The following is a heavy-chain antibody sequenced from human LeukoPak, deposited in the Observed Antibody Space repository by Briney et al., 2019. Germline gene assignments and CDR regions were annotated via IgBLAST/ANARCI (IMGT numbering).Heavy chain of an antibody. CDR3: AKDFRYTYGTFDY. CDR2: VNNDGSDS. V-gene: IGHV3-74*01. CDR1: GFSFSSYW. D-gene: IGHD5-18*01. J-gene: IGHJ4*02. Sequence: GGSLRLSCIASGFSFSSYWMHWVRQAPGKGPVWVSRVNNDGSDSVFADSVKGRFTVSRDNAKNTLYLQMNSLRAEDTAVYYCAKDFRYTYGTFDYWGQGTLVTVSS.